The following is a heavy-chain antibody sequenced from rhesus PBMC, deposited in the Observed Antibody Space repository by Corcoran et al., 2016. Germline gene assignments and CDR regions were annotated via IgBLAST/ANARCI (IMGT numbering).Heavy chain of an antibody. Sequence: EVQLVESGGGLVQPGGSLRLSCAASGFTFSSYGMNWVRQAPGKGLEWVSYISNGGGSTYYAHSVKCRFTISRDNSKNTLSLQMNSLRAEDTAVYYCAKVEYIAADPSFDYWGQGVLVTVSS. D-gene: IGHD6-31*01. CDR2: ISNGGGST. CDR1: GFTFSSYG. J-gene: IGHJ4*01. V-gene: IGHV3S5*01. CDR3: AKVEYIAADPSFDY.